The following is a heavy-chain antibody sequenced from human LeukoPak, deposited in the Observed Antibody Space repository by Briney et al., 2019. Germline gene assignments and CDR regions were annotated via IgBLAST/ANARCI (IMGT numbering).Heavy chain of an antibody. V-gene: IGHV4-30-2*01. Sequence: LRLSCAASGFTFSSYAMSWIRQPPGKGLEWIGYIYHSGSTYYNPSLKSRVTISVDTSKNQFSLKLSSVTAADTAVYYCARVERDTLGAFDIWGQGTMVTVSS. CDR3: ARVERDTLGAFDI. D-gene: IGHD6-25*01. CDR1: GFTFSSYA. J-gene: IGHJ3*02. CDR2: IYHSGST.